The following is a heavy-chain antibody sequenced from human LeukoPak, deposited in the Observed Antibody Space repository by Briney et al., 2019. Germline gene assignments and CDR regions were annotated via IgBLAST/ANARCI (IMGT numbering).Heavy chain of an antibody. J-gene: IGHJ4*02. Sequence: GGALRLSCVASGLPIADFAMHWVRPAPGEGLEWVSLISGDGVSTFYADSVKGRFSISRDNSKNSLSLEMNSLRTEDTAMYYCARESGKFDYWGQGTLVAVSS. CDR3: ARESGKFDY. CDR2: ISGDGVST. CDR1: GLPIADFA. V-gene: IGHV3-43*02.